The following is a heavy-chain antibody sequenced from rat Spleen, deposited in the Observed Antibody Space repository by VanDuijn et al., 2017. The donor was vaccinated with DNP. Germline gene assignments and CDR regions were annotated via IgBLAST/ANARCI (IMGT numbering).Heavy chain of an antibody. CDR1: GFSFSDYN. CDR2: IRYDGGST. V-gene: IGHV5-22*01. Sequence: EVQLVESGGGLVQPGRSLKLSCVGSGFSFSDYNMAWVRQAPKKGLEWVAYIRYDGGSTKYGDSVKGRFTISRDNAKNTLYLQMNSLRSEDMATYYCARWNSGHFDYWGQGVMVPVSS. J-gene: IGHJ2*01. CDR3: ARWNSGHFDY. D-gene: IGHD4-3*01.